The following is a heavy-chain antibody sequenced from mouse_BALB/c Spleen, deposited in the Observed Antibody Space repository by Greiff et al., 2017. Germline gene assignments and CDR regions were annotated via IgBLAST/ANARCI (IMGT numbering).Heavy chain of an antibody. CDR1: GYTFTSYW. J-gene: IGHJ4*01. CDR3: ARSVFITTVVSMDY. V-gene: IGHV1S81*02. D-gene: IGHD1-1*01. Sequence: QVQLKQPGAELVKPGASVKLSCKASGYTFTSYWMHWVKQRPGQGLEWIGEINPSNGRTNYNEKFKSKATLTVDKSSSTAYMQLSSLTSEDSAVYYCARSVFITTVVSMDYWGQGTSVTVAS. CDR2: INPSNGRT.